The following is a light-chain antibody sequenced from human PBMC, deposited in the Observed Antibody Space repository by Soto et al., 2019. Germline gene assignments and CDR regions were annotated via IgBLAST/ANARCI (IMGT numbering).Light chain of an antibody. CDR3: QQYANLPHT. J-gene: IGKJ2*01. V-gene: IGKV1-33*01. CDR1: QDITNY. Sequence: DIQMTQSPSSLSASVGDRVTITCQASQDITNYLNWYQQKPGKAPMLLIYDASNLETGVPSRFSGSGSGTDFTFSISSLQPEDIATYYCQQYANLPHTFGQGTKLEIK. CDR2: DAS.